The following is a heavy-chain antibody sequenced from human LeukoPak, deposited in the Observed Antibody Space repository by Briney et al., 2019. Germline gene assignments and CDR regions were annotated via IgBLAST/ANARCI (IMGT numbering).Heavy chain of an antibody. CDR3: ARGPKTYYYGSGNLNWFDP. V-gene: IGHV3-23*01. Sequence: GGSLRLSCAASGFTFSSHGMNWVRQAPGKGLEWVSGISPSGGITYYTDSVKGRFTISRDNAKNSLYLQMNSLRAEDTAVYYCARGPKTYYYGSGNLNWFDPWGQGTLVTVSS. CDR2: ISPSGGIT. CDR1: GFTFSSHG. J-gene: IGHJ5*02. D-gene: IGHD3-10*01.